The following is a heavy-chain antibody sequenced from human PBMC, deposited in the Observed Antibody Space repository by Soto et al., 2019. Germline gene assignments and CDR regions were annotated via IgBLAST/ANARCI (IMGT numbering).Heavy chain of an antibody. D-gene: IGHD3-10*01. V-gene: IGHV3-74*01. CDR1: GFTFSSYW. CDR3: ASTSPKSLWFGEPKYYYMDV. CDR2: INSDGSST. Sequence: EVQLVESGGGLVQPGGSLRLSCAASGFTFSSYWMHWVRQAPGKGLVWVSRINSDGSSTSYADSVKGRFTISRDNAKNTLYLQMNSLSAEDTAVYYCASTSPKSLWFGEPKYYYMDVWGKGTTVTVSS. J-gene: IGHJ6*03.